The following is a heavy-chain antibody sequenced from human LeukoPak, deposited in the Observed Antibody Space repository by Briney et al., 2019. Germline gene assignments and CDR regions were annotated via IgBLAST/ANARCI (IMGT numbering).Heavy chain of an antibody. D-gene: IGHD3-10*01. CDR1: GGSISSSNW. Sequence: PSETLSLTFAVSGGSISSSNWWSWVRQPPGKGLEWIGEIYHSGSTNYNPSLKSRVTISVDKSKNQFSLKLSSVTAADTAVYYCARLTRGSGKGFDPWGQGTLVTVSS. CDR3: ARLTRGSGKGFDP. CDR2: IYHSGST. J-gene: IGHJ5*02. V-gene: IGHV4-4*02.